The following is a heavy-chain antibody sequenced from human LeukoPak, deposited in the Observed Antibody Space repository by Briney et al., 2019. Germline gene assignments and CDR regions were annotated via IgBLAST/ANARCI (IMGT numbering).Heavy chain of an antibody. CDR2: IYSGGYT. J-gene: IGHJ4*02. D-gene: IGHD6-13*01. CDR3: ARASTLGAAGQLDY. CDR1: GFTVSSND. Sequence: GRSLRLSCAASGFTVSSNDMNSVRQAPGKRLESVSVIYSGGYTAYADSVKGRFTVSRDNSKNTLYLQMNSLRAEDTAVYYCARASTLGAAGQLDYWGQGTLVTVSS. V-gene: IGHV3-66*01.